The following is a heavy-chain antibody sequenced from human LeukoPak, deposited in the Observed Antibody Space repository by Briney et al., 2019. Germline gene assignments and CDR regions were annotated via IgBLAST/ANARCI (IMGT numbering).Heavy chain of an antibody. CDR1: GFTFSSYA. V-gene: IGHV3-30*04. CDR2: ISYDGSNK. Sequence: GRSLRLSCAASGFTFSSYAMHWVRQAPGKGLEWVAVISYDGSNKYYADSVKGRFTISRDNSKNTLYLQMNSLRAEDTAVYYCARDSPDTVTTGPFDCWGQGTLVTVSS. D-gene: IGHD4-17*01. J-gene: IGHJ4*02. CDR3: ARDSPDTVTTGPFDC.